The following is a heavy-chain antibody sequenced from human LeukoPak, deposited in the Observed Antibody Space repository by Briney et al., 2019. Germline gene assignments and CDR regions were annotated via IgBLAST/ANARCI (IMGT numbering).Heavy chain of an antibody. Sequence: TSETLSLTCTVSGGSISSSSYYWGWIRQPPGKGLEWIGSIYYSGSTYYNPSLRSRVTISVDTSKNQFSLRLGSVTAADTAVYYCARVQSRLSWFDPWGQGTLVTVSS. V-gene: IGHV4-39*07. CDR2: IYYSGST. CDR3: ARVQSRLSWFDP. J-gene: IGHJ5*02. CDR1: GGSISSSSYY.